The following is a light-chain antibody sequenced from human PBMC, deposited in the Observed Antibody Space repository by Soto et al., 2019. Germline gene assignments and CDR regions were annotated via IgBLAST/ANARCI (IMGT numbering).Light chain of an antibody. CDR2: KAS. CDR1: QSISGW. CDR3: HQYDSYWT. Sequence: DIQMTQSPSTLSASVGARVTITCRASQSISGWLAWYQQKPGKAPKLLIYKASSLESGVPSRFSGSGSGTEFTLTISSLQPDDFATYYCHQYDSYWTFGQGTKVDIK. J-gene: IGKJ1*01. V-gene: IGKV1-5*03.